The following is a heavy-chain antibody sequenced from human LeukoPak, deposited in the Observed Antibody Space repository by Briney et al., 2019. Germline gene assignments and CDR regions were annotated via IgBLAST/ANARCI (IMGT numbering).Heavy chain of an antibody. J-gene: IGHJ4*02. CDR2: IYYSGST. D-gene: IGHD3-9*01. V-gene: IGHV4-30-4*01. CDR3: ARAGPDYDILTGYYKGYYFDY. CDR1: GGSISSGDYY. Sequence: NPSQTLSLTCTVSGGSISSGDYYWSWIRQPPGEGLEWIGYIYYSGSTYYNPSLKSRVTISVDTSKNQFSLKLSSVTAADTAVYYCARAGPDYDILTGYYKGYYFDYWGQGTLVTVSS.